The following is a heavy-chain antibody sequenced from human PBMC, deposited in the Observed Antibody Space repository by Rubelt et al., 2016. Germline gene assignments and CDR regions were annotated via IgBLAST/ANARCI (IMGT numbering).Heavy chain of an antibody. CDR2: ISYDGSNK. V-gene: IGHV3-30*19. J-gene: IGHJ4*02. CDR3: ARDLHKYSSSPEFSRGQFDY. D-gene: IGHD6-6*01. Sequence: GMHWVRQAPGKGLEWVAVISYDGSNKYYADSVKGRFTISRDTSKNTLYLQMNSLRAEDTAVYYCARDLHKYSSSPEFSRGQFDYWGQGTLVTVSS.